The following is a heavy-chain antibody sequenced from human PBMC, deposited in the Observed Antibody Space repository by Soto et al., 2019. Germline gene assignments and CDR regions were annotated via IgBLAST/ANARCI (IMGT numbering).Heavy chain of an antibody. D-gene: IGHD3-3*01. CDR2: MSPSSGYT. V-gene: IGHV1-8*01. Sequence: QVLLVQSGAEVKNPGASVKVSCKAFGFSFSSYDINWVRQATGQGLEWMGWMSPSSGYTGYAQKFQGRVAMTRDTXIRTAYMELSSLTSEDTAVYYCVRGLGLTNYDLVSWGQGTLVTVSS. J-gene: IGHJ5*01. CDR1: GFSFSSYD. CDR3: VRGLGLTNYDLVS.